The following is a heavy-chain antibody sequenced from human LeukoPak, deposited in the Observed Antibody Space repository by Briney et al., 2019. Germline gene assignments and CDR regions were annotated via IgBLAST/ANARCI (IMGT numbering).Heavy chain of an antibody. CDR2: ISSSSSYI. CDR1: GFTFSSYS. Sequence: PGGSLRLSCAASGFTFSSYSMNWVRQAPAKGLEWVSSISSSSSYIYYADSVKGRFTISRDNAKDSLYLQMNSLRAEDTAVYYCARDNRGRGWSTFDYWGQGTLVTVSS. V-gene: IGHV3-21*01. J-gene: IGHJ4*02. D-gene: IGHD6-19*01. CDR3: ARDNRGRGWSTFDY.